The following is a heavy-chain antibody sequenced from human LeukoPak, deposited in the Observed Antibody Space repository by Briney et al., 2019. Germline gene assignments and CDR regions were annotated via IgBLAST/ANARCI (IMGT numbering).Heavy chain of an antibody. D-gene: IGHD3-9*01. CDR2: ITRHNAIL. CDR3: ARGDILTTRLLDS. J-gene: IGHJ4*02. V-gene: IGHV3-9*01. CDR1: GFMFDDYA. Sequence: GGSLRLSCAASGFMFDDYAMHWVRRAPGKGLHWVSGITRHNAILGYVDSVKGRFTISRDSAKNSLYLQMNSLRPEDTAFYYCARGDILTTRLLDSWGLGTLVTVSS.